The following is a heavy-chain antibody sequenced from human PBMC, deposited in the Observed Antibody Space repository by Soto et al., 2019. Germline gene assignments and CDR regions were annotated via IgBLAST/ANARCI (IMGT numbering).Heavy chain of an antibody. V-gene: IGHV1-18*01. Sequence: QVQLVQSGAEVKKPGASVKVSCKASGYTFTSYGINWVRQATGQGLEWMGWISANNGNTKYAQKLQGRVTMTTATSTSTVNMYLKRLGSDATAVYYCARARNYFDDGGDGA. CDR2: ISANNGNT. CDR1: GYTFTSYG. J-gene: IGHJ4*01. CDR3: ARARNYFDD.